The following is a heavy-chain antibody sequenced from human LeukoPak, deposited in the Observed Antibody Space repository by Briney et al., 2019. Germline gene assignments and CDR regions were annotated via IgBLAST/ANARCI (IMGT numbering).Heavy chain of an antibody. CDR3: ARQLGDIVVVPAAKNWFDT. Sequence: KPSETLSLTCTVSGGSISSSSYYWGWIRQPPGKGLEWLGSIYYSGSTYYSPSLKRQVTITVDTSKKQFSLKLSSVPAADTAVYYCARQLGDIVVVPAAKNWFDTWGEGTLVTVSS. CDR2: IYYSGST. V-gene: IGHV4-39*01. CDR1: GGSISSSSYY. J-gene: IGHJ5*02. D-gene: IGHD2-2*01.